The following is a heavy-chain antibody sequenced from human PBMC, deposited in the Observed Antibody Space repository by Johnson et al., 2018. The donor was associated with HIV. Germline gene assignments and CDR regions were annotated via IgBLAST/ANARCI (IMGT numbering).Heavy chain of an antibody. D-gene: IGHD1-7*01. CDR2: IYSGGST. CDR3: ATSLTGTRPFDI. Sequence: VQLVESGGGLMQPGGSLRLSCAASGFTVSSNYMSWVRQAPGKGLEWVSVIYSGGSTYYADSVKGRFTISRDNSKNTLYLQMNSLRAEDTAVYYCATSLTGTRPFDIWGQGTMVTVSS. V-gene: IGHV3-66*02. CDR1: GFTVSSNY. J-gene: IGHJ3*02.